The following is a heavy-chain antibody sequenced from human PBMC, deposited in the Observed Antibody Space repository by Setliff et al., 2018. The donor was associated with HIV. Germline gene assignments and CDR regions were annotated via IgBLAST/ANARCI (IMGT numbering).Heavy chain of an antibody. J-gene: IGHJ3*02. V-gene: IGHV4-30-4*08. CDR3: ARILLYDSSAYFVNAFDI. CDR2: IYYSGST. CDR1: GGSISSGDYY. Sequence: PSETLSLTCTVSGGSISSGDYYWSWIRQPPGKGLEWIGYIYYSGSTYYNPSLKSRVTISVDTSKNQFSLKLSSVTAADAAVYYCARILLYDSSAYFVNAFDIWGQGTVVTV. D-gene: IGHD3-22*01.